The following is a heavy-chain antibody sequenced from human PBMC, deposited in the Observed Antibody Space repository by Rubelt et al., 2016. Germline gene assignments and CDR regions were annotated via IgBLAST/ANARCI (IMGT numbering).Heavy chain of an antibody. D-gene: IGHD2-21*02. Sequence: GSTNYNPSLKSRVTISVDTSKNQFSLKLSSVTAADTAVYYCAREVYCGGDCYSEDGFDIWGQGTMVTVSS. CDR2: GST. CDR3: AREVYCGGDCYSEDGFDI. V-gene: IGHV4-59*01. J-gene: IGHJ3*02.